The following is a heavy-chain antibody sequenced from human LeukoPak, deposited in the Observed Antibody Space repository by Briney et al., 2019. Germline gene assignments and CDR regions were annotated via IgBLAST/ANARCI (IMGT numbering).Heavy chain of an antibody. J-gene: IGHJ4*02. Sequence: GGSLRLSCAASGFTFSSYWMSWVRQAPGKGLEWVANIKQDGSEKYYVDSVKGRFTISRDNAKNSLYLQMNSLRAEDTAVYYCARILPDCSSTSCFSYYFDYWGQGTLVTVSS. CDR1: GFTFSSYW. D-gene: IGHD2-2*01. V-gene: IGHV3-7*01. CDR3: ARILPDCSSTSCFSYYFDY. CDR2: IKQDGSEK.